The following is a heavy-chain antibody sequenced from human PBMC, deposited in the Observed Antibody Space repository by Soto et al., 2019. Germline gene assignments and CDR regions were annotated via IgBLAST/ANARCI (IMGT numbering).Heavy chain of an antibody. V-gene: IGHV3-7*03. CDR3: AISVVVTAAFDI. D-gene: IGHD2-21*02. J-gene: IGHJ3*02. CDR1: GFTFSSYW. CDR2: IKQDGSEK. Sequence: GGSLRLSCAASGFTFSSYWMSWVRQAPGKGLEWVANIKQDGSEKYYVDSVKGRFTISRDNAKNSLYLQMNSLRAEVTAVYYCAISVVVTAAFDIWSLGTMVTVTS.